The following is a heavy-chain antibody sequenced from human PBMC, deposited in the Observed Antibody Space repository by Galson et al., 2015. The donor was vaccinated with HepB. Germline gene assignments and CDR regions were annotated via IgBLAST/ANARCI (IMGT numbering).Heavy chain of an antibody. CDR1: GDSITSANW. Sequence: LTCVVSGDSITSANWWSWVRQPPGKGLEWIGEIYHSGAANYNPSLESRGTISLDKSKNQISLKLTSVTAADTAVYYCARHVGVPGTRGFDYWGQGTLVTVSS. J-gene: IGHJ4*02. D-gene: IGHD2-2*01. V-gene: IGHV4-4*02. CDR2: IYHSGAA. CDR3: ARHVGVPGTRGFDY.